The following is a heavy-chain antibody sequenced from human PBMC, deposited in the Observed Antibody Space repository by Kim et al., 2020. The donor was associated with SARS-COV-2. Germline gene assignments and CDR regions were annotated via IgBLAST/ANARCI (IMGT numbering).Heavy chain of an antibody. CDR1: GFTFSSYG. J-gene: IGHJ4*02. V-gene: IGHV3-30*18. CDR3: AKGRSGYGP. CDR2: ISYDGSNK. D-gene: IGHD5-12*01. Sequence: GGSLRLSCAASGFTFSSYGMHWVRQAPGKGLEWVAVISYDGSNKYYADSVKGRFTISRDNSKNTLYLQMNSLRAEDTAVYYCAKGRSGYGPWGQGTLVTVSS.